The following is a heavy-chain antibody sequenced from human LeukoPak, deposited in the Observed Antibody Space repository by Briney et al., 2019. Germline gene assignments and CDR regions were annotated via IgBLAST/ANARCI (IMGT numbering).Heavy chain of an antibody. CDR3: ARVSGSGSDFDY. V-gene: IGHV3-21*01. Sequence: GGSLRLSCAASGSTFSSYSMNWVRQAPGKGLEWVSSISSSSSYIYYADSVKGRFTISRDNAKNSLYLQMNSLRAEDTAVYYCARVSGSGSDFDYWGQGTLVTVSS. CDR2: ISSSSSYI. D-gene: IGHD3-10*01. CDR1: GSTFSSYS. J-gene: IGHJ4*02.